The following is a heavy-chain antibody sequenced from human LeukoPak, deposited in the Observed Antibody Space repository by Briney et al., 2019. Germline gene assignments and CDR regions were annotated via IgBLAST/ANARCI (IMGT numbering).Heavy chain of an antibody. D-gene: IGHD6-6*01. Sequence: SETLSLTCTVSGGSISSGDYYWSWIRQPPGKGLEWIGYIYYSGSTYYNPSLKSRVTISVDTSKNQFSLKLSSVTAADTAVYYCARAGFVYSSSSGNWSDPWGQGTLVTVSS. J-gene: IGHJ5*02. CDR1: GGSISSGDYY. V-gene: IGHV4-30-4*08. CDR3: ARAGFVYSSSSGNWSDP. CDR2: IYYSGST.